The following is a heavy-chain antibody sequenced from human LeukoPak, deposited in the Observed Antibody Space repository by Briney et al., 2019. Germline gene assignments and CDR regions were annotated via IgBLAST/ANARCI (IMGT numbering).Heavy chain of an antibody. V-gene: IGHV3-21*01. CDR2: ISSSSSYI. J-gene: IGHJ4*02. CDR3: ARIYIYGSPTSYFDY. D-gene: IGHD5-18*01. Sequence: PGGSLRLSCAASGFTFSSYSMNWVRQAPGKGLEWVSSISSSSSYIYYADSVKGRFTISRDNAKNSLYLQMNSLRAEDTSVYYCARIYIYGSPTSYFDYWGQGTLVTVSS. CDR1: GFTFSSYS.